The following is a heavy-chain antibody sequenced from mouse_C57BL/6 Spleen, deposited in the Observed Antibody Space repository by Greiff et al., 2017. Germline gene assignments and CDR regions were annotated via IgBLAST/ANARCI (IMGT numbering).Heavy chain of an antibody. CDR3: AREGYYYGSATGYFDY. V-gene: IGHV1-76*01. D-gene: IGHD1-1*01. Sequence: VKLQESGAELVRPGASVKLSCKASGYTFTDYYINWVKQRPGQGLEWIARIYPGSGNTYYNEKFKGKATLTAEKSSSTAYMQLSSLTSEDSAVYFCAREGYYYGSATGYFDYWGQGTTLTVSS. CDR2: IYPGSGNT. CDR1: GYTFTDYY. J-gene: IGHJ2*01.